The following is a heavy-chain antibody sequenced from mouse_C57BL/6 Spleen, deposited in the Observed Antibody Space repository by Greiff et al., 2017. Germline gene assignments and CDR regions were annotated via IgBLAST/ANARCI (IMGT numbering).Heavy chain of an antibody. D-gene: IGHD3-3*01. CDR3: ARGTPHYAMDY. CDR2: INPNNGGT. J-gene: IGHJ4*01. V-gene: IGHV1-18*01. Sequence: VQLQQSGPELVKPGASVKIPCKASGYTFTDYNMDWVKQSHGKSLEWIGDINPNNGGTIYNQKFKGKATLTVDTSSSTAYMQLSSLTSEDSAVYYCARGTPHYAMDYWGQGTSVTVAS. CDR1: GYTFTDYN.